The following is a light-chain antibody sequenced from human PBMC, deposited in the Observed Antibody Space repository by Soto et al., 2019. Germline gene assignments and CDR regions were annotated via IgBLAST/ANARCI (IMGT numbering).Light chain of an antibody. V-gene: IGKV3-20*01. CDR1: QTVSITY. J-gene: IGKJ5*01. CDR2: GAS. Sequence: VLTQSPGTLSLSPGESATLSCRASQTVSITYLTWYQQRPGQAPRLLIFGASKRATGIPDRFSGSGSGRDFTLTISGLEPEDFAVYYCQQYGSSPLISFGQGTRLEIK. CDR3: QQYGSSPLIS.